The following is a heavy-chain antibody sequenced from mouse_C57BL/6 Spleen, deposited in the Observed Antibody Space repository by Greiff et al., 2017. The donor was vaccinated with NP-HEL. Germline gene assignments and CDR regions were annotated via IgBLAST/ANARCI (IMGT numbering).Heavy chain of an antibody. V-gene: IGHV1-18*01. D-gene: IGHD3-2*02. Sequence: VQLQQSGPELVKPGASVKIPCKASGYTFTDYNMDWVKQSHGKSLEWIGDINPNNGGTIYNQKFKGKATLTVDKSSSTAYMERRSLTSEDTAVYYCARSQAAQVAWFAYWGQGTLVTVSA. CDR3: ARSQAAQVAWFAY. J-gene: IGHJ3*01. CDR1: GYTFTDYN. CDR2: INPNNGGT.